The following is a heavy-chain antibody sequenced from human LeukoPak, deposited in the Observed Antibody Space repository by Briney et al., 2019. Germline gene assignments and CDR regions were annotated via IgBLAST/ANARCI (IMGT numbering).Heavy chain of an antibody. CDR3: ASGTRYSSIWALDY. V-gene: IGHV4-61*02. D-gene: IGHD6-13*01. J-gene: IGHJ4*02. Sequence: SQTLSLTCTVSGGSISSGSYYWSWIRQPAGKGLEWIGRIYTSGSTNYNPSLKSRVTISVDTSKNQFSLKLSSVTAADTAVYYCASGTRYSSIWALDYWGQGTLVTVSS. CDR1: GGSISSGSYY. CDR2: IYTSGST.